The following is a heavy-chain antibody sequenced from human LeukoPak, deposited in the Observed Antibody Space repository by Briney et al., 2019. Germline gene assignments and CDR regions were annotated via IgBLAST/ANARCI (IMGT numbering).Heavy chain of an antibody. CDR2: INSDGYSI. Sequence: GGSLTLSCAASGFTFSSYWMHWVRQAPGKGPLWLARINSDGYSISYADSVKGRFSIYSDNAKNSLYLQMNSLRAEDTAVYYCARDHHRRLYDSQARDTFDIWGQGTMVTVSS. CDR1: GFTFSSYW. CDR3: ARDHHRRLYDSQARDTFDI. J-gene: IGHJ3*02. D-gene: IGHD3-22*01. V-gene: IGHV3-74*01.